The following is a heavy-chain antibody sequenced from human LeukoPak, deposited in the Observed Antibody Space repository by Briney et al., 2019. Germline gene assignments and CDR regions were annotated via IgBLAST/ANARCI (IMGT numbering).Heavy chain of an antibody. CDR1: GFTFSSYW. Sequence: GGSLRLSCAASGFTFSSYWMNWARQAPGKGLEWVASIKHNGNVNYYVDSVKGRLTISRDNAKNSLYLQMSNLTAEDPDVYFCARGGGLDVWGQGATVTVSS. D-gene: IGHD3-16*01. V-gene: IGHV3-7*03. CDR3: ARGGGLDV. J-gene: IGHJ6*02. CDR2: IKHNGNVN.